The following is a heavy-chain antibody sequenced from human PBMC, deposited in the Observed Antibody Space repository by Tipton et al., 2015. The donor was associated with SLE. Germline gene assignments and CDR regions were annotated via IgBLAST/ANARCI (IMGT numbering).Heavy chain of an antibody. CDR3: ARRPNSIAAAGYYYYYMDV. D-gene: IGHD6-13*01. J-gene: IGHJ6*03. CDR2: INHSGST. Sequence: TLSLTCAVYGGSFSGYYWSWIRQPPGRGLEWIGEINHSGSTNYNPSLKSRVTISVDTSKNQFSLKLSSVTAADTAVYYCARRPNSIAAAGYYYYYMDVWGKGTTVTVSS. CDR1: GGSFSGYY. V-gene: IGHV4-34*01.